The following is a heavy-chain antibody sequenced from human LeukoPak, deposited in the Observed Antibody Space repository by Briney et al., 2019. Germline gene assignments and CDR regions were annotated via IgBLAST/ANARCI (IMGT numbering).Heavy chain of an antibody. D-gene: IGHD2-15*01. CDR3: AKGAADFDY. V-gene: IGHV3-23*01. CDR2: VSVSGGST. CDR1: GFTFSSYG. Sequence: GGSLRLSCAASGFTFSSYGMSWVRQAPGKGLEWVSASVVSVSGGSTYYADSVKGRFTISRDNSKNTLYLQMNSLRAEDTAVYYCAKGAADFDYWGQGTLVTVSS. J-gene: IGHJ4*02.